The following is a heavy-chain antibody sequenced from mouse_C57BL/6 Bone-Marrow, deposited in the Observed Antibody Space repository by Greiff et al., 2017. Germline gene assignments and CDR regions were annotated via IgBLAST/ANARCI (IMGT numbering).Heavy chain of an antibody. V-gene: IGHV5-6-5*01. J-gene: IGHJ2*01. CDR2: ISSGGST. CDR1: GFTFSSYA. Sequence: EVQLVESGGGLVKPGGSLKLSCAASGFTFSSYAMSWVRQTPEKRLEWVASISSGGSTYYPDSVKGRFTISRDNARNILYLQMSSLRSEDTAMYYCARGAATGDYWGQGTTLTVSS. CDR3: ARGAATGDY. D-gene: IGHD1-2*01.